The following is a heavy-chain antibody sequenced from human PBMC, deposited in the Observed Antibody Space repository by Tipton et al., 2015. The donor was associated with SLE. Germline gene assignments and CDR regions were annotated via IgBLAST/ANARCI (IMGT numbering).Heavy chain of an antibody. CDR3: ATQEGGSYYYFDY. J-gene: IGHJ4*02. V-gene: IGHV4-61*02. Sequence: TLSLTCTVSGDSISSTDDYWTWIRQPAGKGLEWIGRIYNSGSAHYSPSLKSRVTISLDSSKNQISLTLTSVTAADTAVYYCATQEGGSYYYFDYWGQGMLVTVSS. CDR1: GDSISSTDDY. D-gene: IGHD1-26*01. CDR2: IYNSGSA.